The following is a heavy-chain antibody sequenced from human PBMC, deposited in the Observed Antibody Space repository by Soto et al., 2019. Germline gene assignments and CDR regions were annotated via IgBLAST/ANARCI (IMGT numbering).Heavy chain of an antibody. J-gene: IGHJ6*02. D-gene: IGHD3-22*01. V-gene: IGHV4-30-2*01. Sequence: SETLSLTCAVSGGSISSGGYSWSWIRQPPGKGLEWIGYIYHSGSTYYNPSLKSRVTISVDRSKNQFSLKLSSVTAADTAVYYCARVRRYYDSSGYYPAKHYYGMDVWGQGTTVTVSS. CDR2: IYHSGST. CDR3: ARVRRYYDSSGYYPAKHYYGMDV. CDR1: GGSISSGGYS.